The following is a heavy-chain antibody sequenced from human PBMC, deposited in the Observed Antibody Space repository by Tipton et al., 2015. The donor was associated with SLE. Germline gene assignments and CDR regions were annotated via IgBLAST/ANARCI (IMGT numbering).Heavy chain of an antibody. Sequence: SLRLSCVAPGFTLSVYSMNWVRQAPGKGLEWVSFISSTSSYTFYADSVKGRFTISRDNAKNSLFLQMNSLRAEDTAVYYCAKGEAYYYYNMDVWGKGTTVTVSS. V-gene: IGHV3-21*04. J-gene: IGHJ6*03. CDR1: GFTLSVYS. CDR3: AKGEAYYYYNMDV. CDR2: ISSTSSYT.